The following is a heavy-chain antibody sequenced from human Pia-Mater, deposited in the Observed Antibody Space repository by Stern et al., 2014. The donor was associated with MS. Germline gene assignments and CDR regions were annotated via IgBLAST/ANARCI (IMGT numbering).Heavy chain of an antibody. CDR2: ISVAGGRS. J-gene: IGHJ4*02. V-gene: IGHV3-30*03. D-gene: IGHD2-2*01. CDR3: ATHSGQVVPAAMAFEY. CDR1: GLPFSSYA. Sequence: VQLVESGGGVVQPGRSLRLSCTASGLPFSSYAMPWVRQPPGKGLEWVAVISVAGGRSYYPNAVEGRFTILKDNSQNTVYLQMNGLRAEDTAVYYCATHSGQVVPAAMAFEYWGQGTLVTVAS.